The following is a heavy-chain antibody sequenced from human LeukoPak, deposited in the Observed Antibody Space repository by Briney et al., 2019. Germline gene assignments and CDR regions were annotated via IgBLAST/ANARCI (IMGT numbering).Heavy chain of an antibody. V-gene: IGHV3-48*04. Sequence: GGSLRLSCAASGFTFSSYSMNWVRQAPGKGLEWVSYISSSSSTIYYADSVKGRFTISRDNAKNSLYLQMNSLRAEDTAVYYCARNLILGRAYWGQGTLVTVSS. CDR2: ISSSSSTI. D-gene: IGHD3-3*01. CDR1: GFTFSSYS. J-gene: IGHJ4*02. CDR3: ARNLILGRAY.